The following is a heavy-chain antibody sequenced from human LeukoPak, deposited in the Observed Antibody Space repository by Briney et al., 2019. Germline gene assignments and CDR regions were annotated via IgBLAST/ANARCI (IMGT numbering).Heavy chain of an antibody. CDR3: AKEDYYDSSGKNYFDY. Sequence: GGSLRLSCAASGFTFSGYAMSWVRQAPGKGLEWVSGISSSGGSTYYADSVKGRFTISRDNSMNTLYLQMNSLRAEDTAVYYCAKEDYYDSSGKNYFDYWGQGTLVTVSS. V-gene: IGHV3-23*01. CDR1: GFTFSGYA. D-gene: IGHD3-22*01. J-gene: IGHJ4*02. CDR2: ISSSGGST.